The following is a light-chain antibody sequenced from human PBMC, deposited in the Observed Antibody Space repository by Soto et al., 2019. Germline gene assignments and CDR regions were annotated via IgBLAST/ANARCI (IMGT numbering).Light chain of an antibody. CDR1: QGINNY. CDR3: QKYNGAPWT. Sequence: DLQLTQSPSSVSASVGDRVTFTCRASQGINNYLAWYQQRPGKVPKLLIYAASTLQSGVPSRFSGSGSGTDFTLSISSLQPEDVATYYCQKYNGAPWTFGQGTKVEIK. V-gene: IGKV1-27*01. CDR2: AAS. J-gene: IGKJ1*01.